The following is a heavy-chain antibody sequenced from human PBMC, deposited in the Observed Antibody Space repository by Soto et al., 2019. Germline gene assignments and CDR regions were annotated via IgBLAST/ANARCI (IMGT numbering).Heavy chain of an antibody. Sequence: GASVKVSCKASGYTFTSYYMHWVRQAPGQGLEWMGIINPSGGSTSYAQKFQGRVTMTRDTSTSTVYMELSSLRSEDTAVYYCARVPYGGAAGGAFDIWGQGTMVTVSS. D-gene: IGHD2-8*02. CDR1: GYTFTSYY. J-gene: IGHJ3*02. CDR2: INPSGGST. V-gene: IGHV1-46*01. CDR3: ARVPYGGAAGGAFDI.